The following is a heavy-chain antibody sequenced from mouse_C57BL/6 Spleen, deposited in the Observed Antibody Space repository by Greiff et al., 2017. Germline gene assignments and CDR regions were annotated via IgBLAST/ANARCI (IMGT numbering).Heavy chain of an antibody. J-gene: IGHJ2*01. V-gene: IGHV1-64*01. CDR3: ARRAYYSNYEDY. Sequence: VQLQQSGAELVKPGASVKLSCKASGYTFTSYWMHWVKQRPGQGLEWIGMIHPNSGSTNYNEKFKSKATLTVDKSSSTAYMQLSSLTSEDSAVYYCARRAYYSNYEDYWGQGTTLTVSS. CDR2: IHPNSGST. D-gene: IGHD2-5*01. CDR1: GYTFTSYW.